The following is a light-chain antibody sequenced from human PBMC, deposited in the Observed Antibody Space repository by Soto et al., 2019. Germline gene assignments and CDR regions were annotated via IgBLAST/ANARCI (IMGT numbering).Light chain of an antibody. CDR3: QQYNNWGLS. CDR1: ENVGTN. Sequence: IVMTQSPATLSVSPGEGVTLSCRASENVGTNLAWYQQKPGQAPRLLIYGSSTRATGIPATFRGSGSGPEFTLTLCSLRSEESAIYYCQQYNNWGLSCGGGTKVEIK. J-gene: IGKJ4*01. CDR2: GSS. V-gene: IGKV3D-15*01.